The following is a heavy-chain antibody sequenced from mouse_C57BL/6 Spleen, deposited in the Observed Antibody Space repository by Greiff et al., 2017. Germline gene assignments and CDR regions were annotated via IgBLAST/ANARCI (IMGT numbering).Heavy chain of an antibody. D-gene: IGHD1-1*01. CDR2: FHPYNDDT. Sequence: VMLVEPGAELVKPGASVKMSCKASGYTFTTYSIEWMKQNHGKSLEWIGNFHPYNDDTKYNEKFKGKATLTVEKSSSTVYLELSRLTSYDSSVYYCARGTTVVKDWYFDVWGTGTTVTVSS. V-gene: IGHV1-47*01. CDR3: ARGTTVVKDWYFDV. J-gene: IGHJ1*03. CDR1: GYTFTTYS.